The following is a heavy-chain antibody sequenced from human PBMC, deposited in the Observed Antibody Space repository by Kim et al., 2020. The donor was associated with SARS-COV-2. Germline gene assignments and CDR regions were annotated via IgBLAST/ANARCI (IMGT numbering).Heavy chain of an antibody. D-gene: IGHD3-3*01. CDR1: GYTLTELS. CDR2: FDPEDGET. V-gene: IGHV1-24*01. J-gene: IGHJ6*02. Sequence: ASVKVSCKVSGYTLTELSMHWVRQAPGKGLEWMGGFDPEDGETIYAQKFQGRVTMTEDTSTDTAYMELSSLRSEDTAVYYCAAKVEWLLAVDVWGQGTTVTVSS. CDR3: AAKVEWLLAVDV.